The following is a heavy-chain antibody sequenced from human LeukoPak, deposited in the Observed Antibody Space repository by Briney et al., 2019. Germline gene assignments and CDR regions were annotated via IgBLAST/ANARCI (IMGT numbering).Heavy chain of an antibody. J-gene: IGHJ4*02. V-gene: IGHV3-48*01. CDR1: GFIFSNYI. CDR2: ISSSSSTI. D-gene: IGHD3-16*02. Sequence: GGSLRLSCAASGFIFSNYIMNWVRQAPGKGLEWVSYISSSSSTIYYADSVKGRFTISRDNAKNSLYLQMNSLRAEDTAVYYCARDAVYDYVWGSYRQGDYFDYWGQGTLVTVSS. CDR3: ARDAVYDYVWGSYRQGDYFDY.